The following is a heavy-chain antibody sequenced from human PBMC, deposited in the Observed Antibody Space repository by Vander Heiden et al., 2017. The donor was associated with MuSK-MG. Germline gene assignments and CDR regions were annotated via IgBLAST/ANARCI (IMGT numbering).Heavy chain of an antibody. CDR1: GFPLGGCG. D-gene: IGHD6-13*01. V-gene: IGHV3-49*05. CDR3: WRGYSSKWEFDY. CDR2: IRRKAYGGTT. J-gene: IGHJ4*02. Sequence: VQLLSPAVSLVTPSAALGLPGTVSGFPLGGCGMGWFRQGRGKGLEWVGHIRRKAYGGTTENDGAVKGRFSISRDDSKGLAYLKMESTTTEDTAVYYCWRGYSSKWEFDYWGQGILVTVSS.